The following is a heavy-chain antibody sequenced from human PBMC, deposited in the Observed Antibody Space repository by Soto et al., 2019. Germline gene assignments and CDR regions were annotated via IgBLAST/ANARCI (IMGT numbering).Heavy chain of an antibody. CDR2: ISSSSSYI. J-gene: IGHJ4*02. D-gene: IGHD1-20*01. CDR3: ARDPPLYNWNADYFDY. Sequence: GGSLRLSCAASGFTFSSYSMNWVLQAPGKGLEWVSSISSSSSYIYYADSVKGRFTISRDNAKNSLYLQMNSLRAEDTAVYYCARDPPLYNWNADYFDYWGQGTLVTVSS. CDR1: GFTFSSYS. V-gene: IGHV3-21*01.